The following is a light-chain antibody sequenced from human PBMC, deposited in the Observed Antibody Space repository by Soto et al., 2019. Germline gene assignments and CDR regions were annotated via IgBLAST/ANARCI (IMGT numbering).Light chain of an antibody. CDR3: QQYNNWPRT. Sequence: EIVMTQSPATLSVSPGERATLSCRASQSVNSNLAWYQQKPGQAPRLLLYGVSTRATGIPATFSGGGSGTEFTLTISSLQSEDFAVYYCQQYNNWPRTFGPGTKVDFK. V-gene: IGKV3D-15*01. CDR1: QSVNSN. J-gene: IGKJ3*01. CDR2: GVS.